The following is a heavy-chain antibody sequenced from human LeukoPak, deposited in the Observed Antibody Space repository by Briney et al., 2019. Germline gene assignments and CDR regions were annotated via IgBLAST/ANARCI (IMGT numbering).Heavy chain of an antibody. CDR2: ISGSGDST. V-gene: IGHV3-23*01. CDR1: GFSFSSYA. Sequence: GGSLRLSCAASGFSFSSYAMTWVRQAPGKGLEWVSGISGSGDSTYYADSVRGRFTISRDNSKNTLSLQMNSLRAEDTAVYYCAKDRSLTPYNWFDPWGQGTLVTVSS. J-gene: IGHJ5*02. CDR3: AKDRSLTPYNWFDP.